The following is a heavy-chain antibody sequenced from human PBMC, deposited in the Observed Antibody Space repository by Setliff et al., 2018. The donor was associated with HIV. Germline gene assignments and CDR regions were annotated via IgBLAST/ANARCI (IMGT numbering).Heavy chain of an antibody. CDR2: INSDGSST. J-gene: IGHJ4*02. CDR3: AGAYQLPFDF. V-gene: IGHV3-74*01. Sequence: PGGSLRLSCAASGFTFSSYWMHWVRQAPGKGLVWVSRINSDGSSTSYADSVKGRFTFSRDNAKNTLYLQMNSLRPEDTAVYFCAGAYQLPFDFWGQGTLVTVS. CDR1: GFTFSSYW. D-gene: IGHD2-2*01.